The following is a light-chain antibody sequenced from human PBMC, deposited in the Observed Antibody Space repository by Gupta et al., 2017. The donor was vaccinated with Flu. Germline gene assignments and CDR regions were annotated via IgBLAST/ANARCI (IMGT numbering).Light chain of an antibody. J-gene: IGLJ3*02. V-gene: IGLV2-8*01. Sequence: QSALTQPPSASGSPGQSVTISCTGTSNDVGGYRFVSWYQQHPGKAPKLLIYEVTKWPSGVPDRFSAYKSGNTASLTVSGLQAEDEADYFCSSYAGSTRWVFGGGTKLTVL. CDR3: SSYAGSTRWV. CDR1: SNDVGGYRF. CDR2: EVT.